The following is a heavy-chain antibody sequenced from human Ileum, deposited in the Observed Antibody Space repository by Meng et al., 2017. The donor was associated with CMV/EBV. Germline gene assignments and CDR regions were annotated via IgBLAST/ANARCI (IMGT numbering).Heavy chain of an antibody. D-gene: IGHD3-16*01. CDR3: ARAYSRAYDY. CDR1: GFTFSSYG. J-gene: IGHJ4*02. Sequence: RSGAASGFTFSSYGMHWVRQAPGKGLEYVSAISSNGGSTYYADSVKGRFTISRDNSKNTLYLQMGSLRTEDMAVYYCARAYSRAYDYWGQGTLVTVSS. V-gene: IGHV3-64*02. CDR2: ISSNGGST.